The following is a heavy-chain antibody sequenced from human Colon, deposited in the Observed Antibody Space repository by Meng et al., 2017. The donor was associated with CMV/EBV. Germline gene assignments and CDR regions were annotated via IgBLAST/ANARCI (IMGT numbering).Heavy chain of an antibody. J-gene: IGHJ4*02. CDR3: ASSGGDYLSEDY. Sequence: GGSLRLSCAASGFSVSSNYLSWVRQAPGKGLEWVSVIYSGGSTYYADSVKGRFTISRDNSNNTLYLQMNSLRTEDTAVYYCASSGGDYLSEDYWGQGTLVTAPQ. D-gene: IGHD2-21*01. CDR2: IYSGGST. CDR1: GFSVSSNY. V-gene: IGHV3-53*01.